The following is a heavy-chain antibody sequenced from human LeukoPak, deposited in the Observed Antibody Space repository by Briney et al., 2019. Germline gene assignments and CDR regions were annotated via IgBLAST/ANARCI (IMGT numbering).Heavy chain of an antibody. CDR3: ARGVSGDFALDS. V-gene: IGHV1-8*01. CDR2: MNPNSGHT. CDR1: GYTFTTND. Sequence: ASVKVSCKASGYTFTTNDINWVRQAAGQGLEWMGWMNPNSGHTDYAPKFQGRITMTRNTSINTAYMELSSLTSEDTAVYLCARGVSGDFALDSWGQGTLVTVSS. J-gene: IGHJ4*02.